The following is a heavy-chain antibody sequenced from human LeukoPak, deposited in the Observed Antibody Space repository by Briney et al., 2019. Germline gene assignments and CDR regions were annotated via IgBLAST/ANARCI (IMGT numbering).Heavy chain of an antibody. CDR1: GYTFTGYY. D-gene: IGHD5-24*01. Sequence: ASVKVSCKASGYTFTGYYMHWVRQAPGQGLEWMGVINPSGGSTIYAQKFQDRVAMTRDTSTSTVYMDLSSLIAADTAIYYCARAIERGRRFDYWGQGTLVTVSS. CDR2: INPSGGST. CDR3: ARAIERGRRFDY. V-gene: IGHV1-46*01. J-gene: IGHJ4*02.